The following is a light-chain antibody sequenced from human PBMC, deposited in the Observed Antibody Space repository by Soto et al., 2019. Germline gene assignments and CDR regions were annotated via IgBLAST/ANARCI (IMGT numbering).Light chain of an antibody. CDR1: SSNIGNNY. CDR2: DNN. J-gene: IGLJ1*01. Sequence: QSVLTQPPSVSAAPGQKVTISCSGSSSNIGNNYVSWYQQLPGTAPQLLIYDNNKRPLGIPDRFSGSKSGASATLGITGLQNGDEADYYCGTWDISLSGHVFGTGTQLTVL. CDR3: GTWDISLSGHV. V-gene: IGLV1-51*01.